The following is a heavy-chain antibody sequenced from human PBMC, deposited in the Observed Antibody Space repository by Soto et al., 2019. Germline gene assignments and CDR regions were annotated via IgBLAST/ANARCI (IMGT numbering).Heavy chain of an antibody. D-gene: IGHD4-4*01. V-gene: IGHV3-43*01. Sequence: EVHLVESGGGVVQPGGSLRLSCAASGLTFDDYPMHWVRQVPGKGLEWVPLLSWDGGKRYYADSVKGRFTISRDNRKNYLYLQMNSLTTEDTALYYCAKDLNTYSNYLRGYGMDVWGQGTTVTVSS. J-gene: IGHJ6*02. CDR1: GLTFDDYP. CDR2: LSWDGGKR. CDR3: AKDLNTYSNYLRGYGMDV.